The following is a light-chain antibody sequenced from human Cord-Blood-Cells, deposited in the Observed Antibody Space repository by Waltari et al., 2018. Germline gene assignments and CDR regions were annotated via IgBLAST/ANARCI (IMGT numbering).Light chain of an antibody. Sequence: DIQMTQSPSTLSASVGDRATITCRASQSISSWLAWYQQKPGKAPKLLIYKASSLESGDPSRFSGSGSGTEFTLTISSLQPDDFATYYCQQYNSYSYTFGQGTKLEIK. V-gene: IGKV1-5*03. J-gene: IGKJ2*01. CDR3: QQYNSYSYT. CDR2: KAS. CDR1: QSISSW.